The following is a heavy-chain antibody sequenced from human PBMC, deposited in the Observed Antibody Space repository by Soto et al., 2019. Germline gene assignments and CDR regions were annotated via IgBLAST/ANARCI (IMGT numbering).Heavy chain of an antibody. CDR2: IYYSGST. CDR3: ACGYVLHAMRCTLFHS. D-gene: IGHD2-2*01. Sequence: TSTVPDESRGSYSWSWVGQPPGKGLEWIGYIYYSGSTNYNPSLKSRVTISVDTSKNQFSLKLSSVTAADTAVYYCACGYVLHAMRCTLFHSW. CDR1: DESRGSYS. J-gene: IGHJ5*01. V-gene: IGHV4-59*01.